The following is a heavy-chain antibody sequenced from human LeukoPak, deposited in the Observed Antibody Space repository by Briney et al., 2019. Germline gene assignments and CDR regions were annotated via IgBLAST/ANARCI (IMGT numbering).Heavy chain of an antibody. V-gene: IGHV1-2*02. J-gene: IGHJ5*02. CDR2: INPNSGGT. CDR1: GYTFTGYY. CDR3: ARVDYYDSSLWFDP. D-gene: IGHD3-22*01. Sequence: VSVKVSCKASGYTFTGYYMHWVRQAPGQGLEWMGWINPNSGGTNYAQKFQGRVTMTRDTSISTAYMELSRLRSDDTAVYYCARVDYYDSSLWFDPWGQGTLVTVSS.